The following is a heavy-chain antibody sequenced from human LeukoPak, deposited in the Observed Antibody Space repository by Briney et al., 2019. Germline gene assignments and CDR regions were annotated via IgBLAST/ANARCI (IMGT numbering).Heavy chain of an antibody. CDR2: ISGSGGST. CDR1: GFTFSSYA. D-gene: IGHD6-19*01. V-gene: IGHV3-23*01. CDR3: AKAISVAGQYYFDY. J-gene: IGHJ4*02. Sequence: GGSLRLSCAASGFTFSSYAMSWVRQAPGKGLEWVSAISGSGGSTYYADSVKGRFTISRDNSKNTLYLKMNSLRAEATAVYYCAKAISVAGQYYFDYWGRGTLVTVSS.